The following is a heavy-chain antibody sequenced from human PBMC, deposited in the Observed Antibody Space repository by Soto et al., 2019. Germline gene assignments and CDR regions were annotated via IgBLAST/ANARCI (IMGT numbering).Heavy chain of an antibody. J-gene: IGHJ6*02. CDR2: ISSSSSYI. D-gene: IGHD6-6*01. CDR3: ARDYSSSGGMDV. CDR1: GFTFSSYS. V-gene: IGHV3-21*01. Sequence: LRLSCAASGFTFSSYSMNWVRQAPGKGLEWVSSISSSSSYIYYADSVKGRFTISRDNAKNSLYLQMNSLRAEDTAVYYCARDYSSSGGMDVWGQGTTVTVSS.